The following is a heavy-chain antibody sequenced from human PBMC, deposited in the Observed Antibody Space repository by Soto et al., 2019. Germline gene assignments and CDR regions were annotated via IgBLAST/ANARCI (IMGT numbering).Heavy chain of an antibody. CDR2: ISWNSGSI. D-gene: IGHD3-22*01. Sequence: GGSLRLSCAASGFTFDDYAMHWVRQAPGKGLEWVSGISWNSGSIGYADSEKGRFTISRDNAKNSLYLQMNSLRAEDTALYYCAKDPGYYYDSSGCFDYWGQGTLVTVSS. J-gene: IGHJ4*02. V-gene: IGHV3-9*01. CDR1: GFTFDDYA. CDR3: AKDPGYYYDSSGCFDY.